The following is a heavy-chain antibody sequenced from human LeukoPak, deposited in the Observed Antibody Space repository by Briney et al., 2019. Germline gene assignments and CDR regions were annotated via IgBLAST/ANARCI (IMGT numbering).Heavy chain of an antibody. V-gene: IGHV3-23*01. CDR2: ISGSGLST. J-gene: IGHJ4*02. CDR3: ARGLPVAAFDY. CDR1: GFTFSSYA. D-gene: IGHD6-19*01. Sequence: GGSLRLSCAASGFTFSSYAMSWVRQAPGKGLEWVSGISGSGLSTYYADSVKGRFTFSRDNSKNTLYLQMNSLRAEDTAVYYCARGLPVAAFDYWGQGTLVTVSS.